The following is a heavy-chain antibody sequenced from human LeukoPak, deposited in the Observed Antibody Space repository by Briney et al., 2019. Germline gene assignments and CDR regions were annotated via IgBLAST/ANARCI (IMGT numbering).Heavy chain of an antibody. CDR2: ISPYNGNT. V-gene: IGHV1-18*01. J-gene: IGHJ3*02. CDR3: AADTSPHPESAFDI. Sequence: GASVKVSCKASGYTFTNYGVTWVRQAPGQGLEWVGWISPYNGNTKYAQKLQGRVTMTTDTSATTAYMELRSLRSEDTAVYYCAADTSPHPESAFDIWGQGTMVTVSS. CDR1: GYTFTNYG.